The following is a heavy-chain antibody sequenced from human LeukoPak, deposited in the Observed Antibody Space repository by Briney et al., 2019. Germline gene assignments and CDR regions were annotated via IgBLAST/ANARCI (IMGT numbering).Heavy chain of an antibody. Sequence: GESLKISCKGSGYSFTSYWIGWVRQMPVKGLEWVGIIYPGDSDTRYSPSFQGQVTVSADKSISTAYLQWSTLKASDTAMYYCARHRTYYYDSSGYYSDYWGQGTLVTVSS. J-gene: IGHJ4*02. CDR1: GYSFTSYW. V-gene: IGHV5-51*01. CDR3: ARHRTYYYDSSGYYSDY. CDR2: IYPGDSDT. D-gene: IGHD3-22*01.